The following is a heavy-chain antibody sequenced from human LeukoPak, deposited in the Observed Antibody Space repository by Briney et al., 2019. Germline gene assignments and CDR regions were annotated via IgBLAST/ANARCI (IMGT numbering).Heavy chain of an antibody. Sequence: PSETLSLTCAVYGGSFSGYYWSWIRQPPGKGLEWIGYIHYSGSTNYNPSLRSRVTVSVDTSKNQISLKLSSVTAADTAVYYCASTLQWLAFDYWGQGTLVTVSS. CDR1: GGSFSGYY. J-gene: IGHJ4*02. CDR3: ASTLQWLAFDY. V-gene: IGHV4-59*01. D-gene: IGHD6-19*01. CDR2: IHYSGST.